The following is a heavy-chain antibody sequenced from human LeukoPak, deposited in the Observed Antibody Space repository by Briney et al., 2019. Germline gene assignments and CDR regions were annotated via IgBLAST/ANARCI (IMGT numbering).Heavy chain of an antibody. V-gene: IGHV5-51*01. CDR2: IYPGDSDT. Sequence: GESLKISCKGSGYSFTSYWIGWVRQMPGKGLEWIGIIYPGDSDTRYSPSFQGQVTMSADKSITTAPLQWSSLKASDTAMYYCARQRNYYDSSGYYISGPDAFDIWGQGTMVTVSS. CDR3: ARQRNYYDSSGYYISGPDAFDI. D-gene: IGHD3-22*01. CDR1: GYSFTSYW. J-gene: IGHJ3*02.